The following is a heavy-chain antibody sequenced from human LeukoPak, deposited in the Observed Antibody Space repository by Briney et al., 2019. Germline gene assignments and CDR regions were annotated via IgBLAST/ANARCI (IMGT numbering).Heavy chain of an antibody. CDR1: GFTFSSYS. Sequence: NPGGSLRLSCAASGFTFSSYSMNWVRQAPGKGLEWVSSISSSSSYIYYADSVKGRFTISRDNAKNSLYLQMNSLRAEDTAVYYCARGTPLMSREQPEFSYWGQGTLVTVSS. V-gene: IGHV3-21*01. D-gene: IGHD1-14*01. CDR3: ARGTPLMSREQPEFSY. CDR2: ISSSSSYI. J-gene: IGHJ4*02.